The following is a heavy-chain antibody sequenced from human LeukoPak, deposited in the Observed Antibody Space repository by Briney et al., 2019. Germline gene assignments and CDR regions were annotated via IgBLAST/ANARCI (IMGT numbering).Heavy chain of an antibody. D-gene: IGHD3-10*01. CDR2: IRYDGSNK. V-gene: IGHV3-30*02. CDR1: GFTFSSYG. J-gene: IGHJ6*03. CDR3: AKDPGGVIRYYYYYMDV. Sequence: GGSLRLSCAASGFTFSSYGVHWVRQAPGKGLERVAFIRYDGSNKYYADSVNGRVTISRDNSKNTLYLQMNSLRAEDTAVYYCAKDPGGVIRYYYYYMDVWGKGTTVTISS.